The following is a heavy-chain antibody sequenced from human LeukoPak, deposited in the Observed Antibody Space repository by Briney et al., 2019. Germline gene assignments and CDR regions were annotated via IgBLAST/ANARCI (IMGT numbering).Heavy chain of an antibody. CDR2: IGTSSTTI. V-gene: IGHV3-48*01. CDR3: AKDLPAAYFDY. D-gene: IGHD2-2*01. Sequence: PGGSLRLSCAASGFTFSSYTMNWVRQPPGKGLEWVSNIGTSSTTIYYADSVKGRFTISRDNSRTTVYLQMNSLRAEDTAVYHCAKDLPAAYFDYWGQGTLVTVSS. J-gene: IGHJ4*02. CDR1: GFTFSSYT.